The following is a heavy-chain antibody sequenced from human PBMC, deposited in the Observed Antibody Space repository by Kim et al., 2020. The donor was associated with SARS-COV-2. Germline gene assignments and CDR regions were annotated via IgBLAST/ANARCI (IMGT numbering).Heavy chain of an antibody. D-gene: IGHD3-9*01. V-gene: IGHV3-23*03. CDR1: GFTFSSYA. CDR3: AKSEYYDILTGYYYYGMDV. Sequence: GGSLRLSCADSGFTFSSYAMSWVRQAPGKGLEWVSVIYSGGSSTYYADSVKGRFTISRDNSKNTLYLQMNSLRAEDTAVYYCAKSEYYDILTGYYYYGMDVWGQGTTVTVSS. CDR2: IYSGGSST. J-gene: IGHJ6*02.